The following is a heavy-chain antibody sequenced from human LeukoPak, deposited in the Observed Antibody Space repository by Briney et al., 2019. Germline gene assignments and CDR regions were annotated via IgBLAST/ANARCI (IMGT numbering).Heavy chain of an antibody. CDR3: ATDGHWLRSRGRCEGLDI. D-gene: IGHD5-12*01. CDR2: IIPISDIT. V-gene: IGHV1-69*10. J-gene: IGHJ3*02. Sequence: SVKVSCKASGGTFDSFAFAWVRQAPGQGLEWMGGIIPISDITSFAQRFQGRATITADKSTNSAFLDLSRLTFEDTAVYFCATDGHWLRSRGRCEGLDIWGQGTMVSVSS. CDR1: GGTFDSFA.